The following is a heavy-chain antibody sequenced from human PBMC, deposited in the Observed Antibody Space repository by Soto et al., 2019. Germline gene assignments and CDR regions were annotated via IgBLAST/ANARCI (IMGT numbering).Heavy chain of an antibody. CDR1: GFTFSSYG. CDR2: IWYDGSNK. D-gene: IGHD3-10*01. Sequence: PGGSLRLSCAASGFTFSSYGMHWVRQARGKGLEWVAVIWYDGSNKYYADSVKGRFTISRDNSKNTLHLQVNSLRAEDTAVYYCARDRAYFDYWGQGTLVTVSS. J-gene: IGHJ4*02. CDR3: ARDRAYFDY. V-gene: IGHV3-33*01.